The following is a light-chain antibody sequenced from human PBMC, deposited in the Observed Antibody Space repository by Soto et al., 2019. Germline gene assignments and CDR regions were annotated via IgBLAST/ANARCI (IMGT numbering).Light chain of an antibody. CDR1: QSVSSK. CDR2: GAS. V-gene: IGKV3-15*01. CDR3: QQYNSWLWT. J-gene: IGKJ1*01. Sequence: EIVMTQSPATLSVSPGEGATLSCRASQSVSSKLAWYQQKPGQAPRLLIYGASTRATGIPARFSGSGSGTEFALILSSLQSEDSAVYYCQQYNSWLWTFGQGTKVDIK.